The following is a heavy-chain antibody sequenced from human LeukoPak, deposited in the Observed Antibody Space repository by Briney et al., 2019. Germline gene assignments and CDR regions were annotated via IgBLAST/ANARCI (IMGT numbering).Heavy chain of an antibody. CDR2: ITNTPNNYAS. J-gene: IGHJ4*02. CDR3: ARDTATALDY. CDR1: GFTFTDHY. D-gene: IGHD6-13*01. Sequence: GGSLRLSCAASGFTFTDHYMDWVRQAPGKGLEWAARITNTPNNYASQYAASVRGRFTISRDDSKGSVFLQMNSLKTEDTAIYYCARDTATALDYWGQGTLVTVSS. V-gene: IGHV3-72*01.